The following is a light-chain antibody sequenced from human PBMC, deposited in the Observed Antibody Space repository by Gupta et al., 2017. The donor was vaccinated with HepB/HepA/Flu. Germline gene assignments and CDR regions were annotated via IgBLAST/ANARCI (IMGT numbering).Light chain of an antibody. CDR3: RQRVQAPLT. CDR1: QSLMHRNGNNY. J-gene: IGKJ4*01. Sequence: VMTQSPLSLPVTPGEPASISCRSSQSLMHRNGNNYLDLYLPNPGQSPQLLIYLASNPASGVPDRFSGSGSGTYITLKISIVDAEDAGIYSCRQRVQAPLTFGRGTKVEMK. V-gene: IGKV2-28*01. CDR2: LAS.